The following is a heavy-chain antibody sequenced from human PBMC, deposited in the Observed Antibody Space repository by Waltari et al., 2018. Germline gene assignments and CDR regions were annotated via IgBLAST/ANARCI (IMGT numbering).Heavy chain of an antibody. CDR2: IILIFGTA. V-gene: IGHV1-69*05. D-gene: IGHD6-19*01. J-gene: IGHJ3*02. CDR3: AVLNFGWLEGDAFDI. CDR1: GGTFSSYA. Sequence: QVQLVQSGAEVKKPGSSVKVSCKASGGTFSSYAISWVRQAPGQGLEWMGRIILIFGTANYAQKFQGRVTITRDMSTSTAYMELSSLRSEDTAVYYCAVLNFGWLEGDAFDIWGQGTMVTVSS.